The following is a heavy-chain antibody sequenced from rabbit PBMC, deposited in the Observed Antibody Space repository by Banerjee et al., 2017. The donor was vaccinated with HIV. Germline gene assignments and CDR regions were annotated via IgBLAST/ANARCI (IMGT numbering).Heavy chain of an antibody. Sequence: QEQLVESRGDLVQPEGSLTLTCTASGFSFSSSYYMCWVRQAPGKGLEWIACIYTSSGSTYYASWAKGRFTISKTSSTTVTLQMTSLTAADTATYFCARGLAVIRYYFSLWGPGTLVTVS. CDR3: ARGLAVIRYYFSL. V-gene: IGHV1S45*01. D-gene: IGHD1-1*01. CDR2: IYTSSGST. J-gene: IGHJ4*01. CDR1: GFSFSSSYY.